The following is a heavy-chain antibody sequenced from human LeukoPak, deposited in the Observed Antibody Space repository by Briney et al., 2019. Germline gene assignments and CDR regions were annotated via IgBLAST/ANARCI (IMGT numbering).Heavy chain of an antibody. J-gene: IGHJ3*02. Sequence: GGSLRLSCAASGFTFDDYAMHWVRQAPGKGLERVSGISWNSGSIGYADSVKGRLTISRDNAKNSLYLQMNSLRAEDTALYYCAHSVGATLFQDDAFDIWGQGTMVTVSS. D-gene: IGHD1-26*01. CDR3: AHSVGATLFQDDAFDI. CDR2: ISWNSGSI. CDR1: GFTFDDYA. V-gene: IGHV3-9*01.